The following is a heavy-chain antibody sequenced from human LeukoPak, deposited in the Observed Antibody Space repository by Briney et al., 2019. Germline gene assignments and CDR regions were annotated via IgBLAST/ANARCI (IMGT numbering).Heavy chain of an antibody. D-gene: IGHD3-10*01. CDR3: ARDGYYYGSGSYYVGYFDY. J-gene: IGHJ4*02. V-gene: IGHV3-48*01. Sequence: LTGGSLRLSCAASEFTFSSYSMNWVRQAPGKGLEWVSYISSSSGIIYYADSVRGRFTIFRDNAKNSLYLQMNSLRAEDTAVYYCARDGYYYGSGSYYVGYFDYWGQGTLVTVSS. CDR2: ISSSSGII. CDR1: EFTFSSYS.